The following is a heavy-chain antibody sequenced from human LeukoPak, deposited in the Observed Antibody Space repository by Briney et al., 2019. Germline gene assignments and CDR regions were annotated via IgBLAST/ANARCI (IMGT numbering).Heavy chain of an antibody. J-gene: IGHJ4*02. V-gene: IGHV3-20*04. CDR3: AKGLASYGSGSLFDY. CDR2: INWNGGST. CDR1: GFTFDDYG. D-gene: IGHD3-10*01. Sequence: GGSLRLSCAASGFTFDDYGMSWVRQAPGKGLEWVSGINWNGGSTGYADSVKGRFIISRDNSKNTLYLQMNSLRAEDTAVYYCAKGLASYGSGSLFDYWGQGTLVTVSS.